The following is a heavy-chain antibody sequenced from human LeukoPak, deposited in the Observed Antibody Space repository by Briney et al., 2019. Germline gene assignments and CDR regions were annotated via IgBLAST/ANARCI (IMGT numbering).Heavy chain of an antibody. CDR3: ARALRSSSWYLRWFDP. V-gene: IGHV1-8*01. Sequence: ASVKVSCKASGYTFTSYDINWVRPATGQGLEWMGWMNPNSGNTGYAQKFQGRVTMTRNTSISTAYMELSSLRSEDTAVYYCARALRSSSWYLRWFDPWGQGTLVTVSS. CDR2: MNPNSGNT. CDR1: GYTFTSYD. J-gene: IGHJ5*02. D-gene: IGHD6-13*01.